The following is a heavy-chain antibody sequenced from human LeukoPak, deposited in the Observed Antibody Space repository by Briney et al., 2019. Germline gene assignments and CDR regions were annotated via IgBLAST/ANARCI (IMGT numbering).Heavy chain of an antibody. V-gene: IGHV4-39*01. CDR1: GGSISSNNYS. J-gene: IGHJ4*02. CDR2: IYFSGNT. D-gene: IGHD1-1*01. Sequence: TSETLSLTCTVSGGSISSNNYSWGWIRQPPGKGLEWVGTIYFSGNTYYNPSLKSRVTISVDTSKNQSSLNLNSVTAADTAVYYCARGSATGLAYWGQGNLVTVSS. CDR3: ARGSATGLAY.